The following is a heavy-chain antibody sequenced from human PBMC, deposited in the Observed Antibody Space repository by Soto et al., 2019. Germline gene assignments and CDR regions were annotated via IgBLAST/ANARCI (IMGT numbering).Heavy chain of an antibody. J-gene: IGHJ4*02. CDR3: ARDKITGLFDY. V-gene: IGHV4-39*07. D-gene: IGHD2-8*02. CDR1: GGSITRGGYY. Sequence: SETLSLTCTVSGGSITRGGYYWSWIRQHPGKGLEWIGDINNTGSTNYNPSLKSRVTISVDTSKNQFSLKLTSVTAADTAVYYCARDKITGLFDYWGQGTLVTVSS. CDR2: INNTGST.